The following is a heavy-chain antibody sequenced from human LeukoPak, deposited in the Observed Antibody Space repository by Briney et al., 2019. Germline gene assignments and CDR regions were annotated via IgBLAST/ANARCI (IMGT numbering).Heavy chain of an antibody. J-gene: IGHJ3*02. CDR1: GYRFTKSW. Sequence: GESLRISCKGSGYRFTKSWIGWVRQMPGKGLEWMGIIHPGDSDTRYSPSFQGQVTISADKSISTAYLQWSSLKASDTAMYYCARSNYDFWSGYYLDAFDIWGQGTMVTVSS. D-gene: IGHD3-3*01. CDR2: IHPGDSDT. V-gene: IGHV5-51*01. CDR3: ARSNYDFWSGYYLDAFDI.